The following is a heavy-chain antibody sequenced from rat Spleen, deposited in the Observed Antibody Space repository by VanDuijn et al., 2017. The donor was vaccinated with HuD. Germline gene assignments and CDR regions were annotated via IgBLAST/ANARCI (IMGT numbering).Heavy chain of an antibody. Sequence: EVQLVESGGGLVQPGRSMKLSCAASGLSFSNYDMAWVRQAPTKGLEWVATMSYDGSSTYYRVSVRARFTISRDNGKNILYLQIDSLKSEDTATYYCARHGRGGTTYHYVMDAWGQGASVTVSS. CDR2: MSYDGSST. CDR1: GLSFSNYD. J-gene: IGHJ4*01. D-gene: IGHD4-3*01. V-gene: IGHV5-29*01. CDR3: ARHGRGGTTYHYVMDA.